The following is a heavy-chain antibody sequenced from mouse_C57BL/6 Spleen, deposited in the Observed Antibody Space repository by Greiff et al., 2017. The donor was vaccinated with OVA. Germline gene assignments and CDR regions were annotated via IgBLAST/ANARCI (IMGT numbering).Heavy chain of an antibody. J-gene: IGHJ1*03. CDR3: AGGYDGDWYFDV. V-gene: IGHV2-9-1*01. CDR1: GFSLTSYA. CDR2: IWTGGGT. Sequence: VQLQQSGPGLVAPSQSLSITCTVSGFSLTSYAISWVRQPPGKGLEWLGVIWTGGGTNYNSALKSRLSISKDNSKSQVFLKMTSLQTDDTAGYYCAGGYDGDWYFDVWGTGTTVTVSS. D-gene: IGHD2-14*01.